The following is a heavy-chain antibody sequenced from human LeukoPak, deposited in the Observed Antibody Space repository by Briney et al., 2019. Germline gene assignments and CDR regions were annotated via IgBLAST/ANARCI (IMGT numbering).Heavy chain of an antibody. CDR2: INHSGST. CDR1: GGSFSGYY. J-gene: IGHJ3*02. Sequence: SETLSLTCAVYGGSFSGYYWSWISQPPGKGLEWIGEINHSGSTNYNPSLKSRVTISVDTSKNQFSLKLSSVTAADTAVYYCARFMVRGVKLRAFDIWGQGTMVTVSS. D-gene: IGHD3-10*01. V-gene: IGHV4-34*01. CDR3: ARFMVRGVKLRAFDI.